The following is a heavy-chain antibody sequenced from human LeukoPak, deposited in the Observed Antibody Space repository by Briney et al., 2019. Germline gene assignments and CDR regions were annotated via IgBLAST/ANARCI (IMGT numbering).Heavy chain of an antibody. Sequence: GPSVRASCRPSEAPSSGFAIGGGGQAPEQGLEWMGGIIPIFGTANYAQKFQGRVTITADESTSTAYMELSRLRSDDTAVYYCARVAMIVVRDWGQGTLVTVSS. J-gene: IGHJ4*02. CDR1: EAPSSGFA. CDR3: ARVAMIVVRD. CDR2: IIPIFGTA. V-gene: IGHV1-69*01. D-gene: IGHD3-22*01.